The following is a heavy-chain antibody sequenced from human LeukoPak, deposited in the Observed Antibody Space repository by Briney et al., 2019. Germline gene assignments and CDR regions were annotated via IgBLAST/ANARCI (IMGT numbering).Heavy chain of an antibody. D-gene: IGHD5-24*01. CDR1: GFTFSVHG. V-gene: IGHV3-23*01. Sequence: GGSLRLSCVASGFTFSVHGMTWVRQAPGEGLEWVSSVGGGTDIYYAGSVKGRFTASRDNSKNTLYLQMNSLRAEDTAVYYCAKDATPYNGIWDYFDHWGQGTPVTVSS. CDR3: AKDATPYNGIWDYFDH. J-gene: IGHJ4*02. CDR2: VGGGTDI.